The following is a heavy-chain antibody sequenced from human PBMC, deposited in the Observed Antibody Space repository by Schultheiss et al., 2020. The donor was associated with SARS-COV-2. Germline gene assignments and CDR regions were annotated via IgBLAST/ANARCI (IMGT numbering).Heavy chain of an antibody. V-gene: IGHV4-61*05. CDR2: IYYSGST. CDR3: ARNYDSSGYYPVAFDY. D-gene: IGHD3-22*01. CDR1: GGSISSSSYY. J-gene: IGHJ4*02. Sequence: SQTLSLTCTVSGGSISSSSYYWGWIRQPPGKGLEWIGYIYYSGSTNYNPSLKSRVTISVDTSKNQFSLKLSSVTAADTAVYYCARNYDSSGYYPVAFDYWGQGTLVTVSS.